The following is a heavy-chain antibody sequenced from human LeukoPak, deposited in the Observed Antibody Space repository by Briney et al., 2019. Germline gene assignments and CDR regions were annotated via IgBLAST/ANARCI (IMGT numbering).Heavy chain of an antibody. V-gene: IGHV5-51*01. J-gene: IGHJ5*02. CDR2: IYPGDSDT. Sequence: GESLKISCKASGYTFTDYWIGWVRQMPGRGPEWMAIIYPGDSDTRYSPSFQGQVTISADKSINTAYLQWSSLTASDTAMYYCAREHAKGYSWFDPWGQGTLVTASS. D-gene: IGHD1-1*01. CDR1: GYTFTDYW. CDR3: AREHAKGYSWFDP.